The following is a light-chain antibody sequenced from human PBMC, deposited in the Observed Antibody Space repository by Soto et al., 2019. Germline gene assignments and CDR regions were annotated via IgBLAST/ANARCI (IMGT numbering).Light chain of an antibody. CDR2: GVA. CDR3: QQYFSSP. V-gene: IGKV3-20*01. J-gene: IGKJ2*01. CDR1: QNLIGTY. Sequence: VLTQSPGTLSLSPGDRATLSCRASQNLIGTYLSWYQQRPGLAPRLLLFGVANRATGIPDRFSGSESGTDFTLTIRRMEPEDFAVYYCQQYFSSPFGQGTRV.